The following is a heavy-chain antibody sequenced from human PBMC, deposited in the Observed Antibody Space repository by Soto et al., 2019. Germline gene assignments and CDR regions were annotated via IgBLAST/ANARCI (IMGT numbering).Heavy chain of an antibody. V-gene: IGHV1-46*01. CDR1: GYTFTSYY. D-gene: IGHD3-22*01. Sequence: QVQLVQSGAEVKKPGASVKVSCKASGYTFTSYYMHWVRQAPGQGLEWMGIINPSGGSTSYAQKFQGRVTMTRDTSTSTVYMELSSLRSEDTAVYYCARGCRNYYDSSGYPDYWGQGTLVTVSS. CDR2: INPSGGST. J-gene: IGHJ4*02. CDR3: ARGCRNYYDSSGYPDY.